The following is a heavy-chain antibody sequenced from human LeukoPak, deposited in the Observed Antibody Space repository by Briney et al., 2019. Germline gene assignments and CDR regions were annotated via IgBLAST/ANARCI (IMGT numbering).Heavy chain of an antibody. J-gene: IGHJ2*01. D-gene: IGHD3-10*01. V-gene: IGHV3-23*01. Sequence: PGGSLRLSYAASGFTFSSYAMSWVRQAPGKGLEWVSAISGSGGSTYYADSVKGRFTISRDNAKNSLYLQMNSLRAEDTAVYYCASPNYYGSGPSDLWGRGTLVTVSS. CDR2: ISGSGGST. CDR1: GFTFSSYA. CDR3: ASPNYYGSGPSDL.